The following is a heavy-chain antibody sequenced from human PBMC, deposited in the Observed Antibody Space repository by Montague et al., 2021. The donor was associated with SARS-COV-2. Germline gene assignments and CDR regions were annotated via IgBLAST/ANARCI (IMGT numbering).Heavy chain of an antibody. V-gene: IGHV4-4*07. CDR3: ARDGADYSFAYYHEMDV. Sequence: SETLSLTCTVSGASVRTYYWSWIRQSAGKKLEWMGSLYTSGSTYYNPSFKIRVTMSLDTSKNLFSLNLSSMTAADTAVYYCARDGADYSFAYYHEMDVWGQGIAVTVSS. CDR1: GASVRTYY. CDR2: LYTSGST. J-gene: IGHJ6*02. D-gene: IGHD5-12*01.